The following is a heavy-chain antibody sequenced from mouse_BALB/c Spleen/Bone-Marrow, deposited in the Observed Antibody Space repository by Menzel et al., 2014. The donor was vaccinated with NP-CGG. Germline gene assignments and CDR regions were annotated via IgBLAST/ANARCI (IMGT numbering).Heavy chain of an antibody. Sequence: EVQLVESGGGLVQPRGSLKLSCAASEFTFNTYAMNWVRQAPGKGLEWVARIRNKSNNYATYYADSVKDRFTISRDDSQSLLYLQMNNLKTEDTAMNYCVTSTYFDVWGAGTTVTVSS. J-gene: IGHJ1*01. CDR1: EFTFNTYA. CDR2: IRNKSNNYAT. V-gene: IGHV10-1*02. D-gene: IGHD6-1*01. CDR3: VTSTYFDV.